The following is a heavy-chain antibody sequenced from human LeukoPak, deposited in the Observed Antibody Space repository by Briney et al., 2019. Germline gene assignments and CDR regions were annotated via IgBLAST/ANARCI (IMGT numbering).Heavy chain of an antibody. Sequence: GASVKVSCKASGYTFTGYYMHWVRQAPGQGLEWMGWINPNNGGTNYAQKFQGRVTMTTDTSISTAYMELSRLRADDTAMYSCARKAFSDYWGQGTLVTVSS. D-gene: IGHD3-3*01. CDR1: GYTFTGYY. V-gene: IGHV1-2*02. J-gene: IGHJ4*02. CDR3: ARKAFSDY. CDR2: INPNNGGT.